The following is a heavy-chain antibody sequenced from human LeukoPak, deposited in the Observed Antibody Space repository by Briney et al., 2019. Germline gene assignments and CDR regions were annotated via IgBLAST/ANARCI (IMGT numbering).Heavy chain of an antibody. CDR2: IIPILGIA. V-gene: IGHV1-69*04. D-gene: IGHD1-14*01. Sequence: SVKVSCKASGGTFSSYAISWVRQAPGQGLEWMGRIIPILGIANYAQKFQGRVTITADKSTSTAYMELSSLRSEDTAVYYCAREVVPTRNVDYWGQGTLVTVSS. CDR3: AREVVPTRNVDY. CDR1: GGTFSSYA. J-gene: IGHJ4*02.